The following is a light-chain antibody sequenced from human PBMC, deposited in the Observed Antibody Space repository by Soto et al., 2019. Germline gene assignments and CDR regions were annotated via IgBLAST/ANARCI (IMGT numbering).Light chain of an antibody. Sequence: DIVLTQSPAILSLSPGERATLSCRASQSVSSYLAWYQQKPGQPPRILIYDASNRATGIPARFSGSGSGTDFTLTIISLETEDFAVYYCQQRSNWVFTFGGGTEVEIK. CDR2: DAS. CDR1: QSVSSY. CDR3: QQRSNWVFT. J-gene: IGKJ4*01. V-gene: IGKV3-11*01.